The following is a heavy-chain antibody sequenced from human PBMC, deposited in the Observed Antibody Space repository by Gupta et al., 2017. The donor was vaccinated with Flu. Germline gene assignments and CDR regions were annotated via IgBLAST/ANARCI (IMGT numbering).Heavy chain of an antibody. V-gene: IGHV1-8*01. CDR2: MNPNSGKT. J-gene: IGHJ4*02. D-gene: IGHD3-3*01. CDR3: ARVGLTVFGVVIRPGFDH. Sequence: IHWVRQATGQGLEWLGWMNPNSGKTAYAQRFQDRVTMTMNTSITTAYMELSSLKSEDTAVYYCARVGLTVFGVVIRPGFDHWGQGTLVTVPS.